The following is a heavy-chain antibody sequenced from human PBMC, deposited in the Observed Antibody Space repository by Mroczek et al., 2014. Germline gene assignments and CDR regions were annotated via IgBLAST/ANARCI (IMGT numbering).Heavy chain of an antibody. J-gene: IGHJ3*02. D-gene: IGHD2-2*01. CDR2: IKSKTDGGTT. Sequence: EVQLVESGGGLVKPGGSLRLSCAASGFTFSNAWMSWVRQAPGKGLEWVGRIKSKTDGGTTDYAAPVKGRFTISRDDSKNTLYLQMNSLKTEDTAVYYCTTEDGPNALGAFDIWGQGTMVTVSS. CDR1: GFTFSNAW. V-gene: IGHV3-15*01. CDR3: TTEDGPNALGAFDI.